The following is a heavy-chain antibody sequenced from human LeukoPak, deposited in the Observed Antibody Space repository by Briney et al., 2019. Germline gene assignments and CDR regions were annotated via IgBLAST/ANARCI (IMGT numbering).Heavy chain of an antibody. CDR1: GYSISSGYY. V-gene: IGHV4-38-2*01. J-gene: IGHJ4*02. Sequence: PSETLSLTCAVSGYSISSGYYWGWIRQPPGKGLEWIGSIYHSGSTYYNPSLKSRVTTSVDTSKNQFSLNLSSVTAVDTAPYFCARQGVDFWSGYAATYHFDYWGQGTLVTVSS. D-gene: IGHD3-3*01. CDR3: ARQGVDFWSGYAATYHFDY. CDR2: IYHSGST.